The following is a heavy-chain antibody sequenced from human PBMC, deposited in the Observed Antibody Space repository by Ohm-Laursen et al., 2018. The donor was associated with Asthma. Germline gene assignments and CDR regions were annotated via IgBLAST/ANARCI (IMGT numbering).Heavy chain of an antibody. CDR2: MTPFSGNA. CDR1: GDTFTYRY. Sequence: GASVKVSCKASGDTFTYRYLHWVRQAPGQALEWMGWMTPFSGNANYAQKFQDRVTITRDRSMSTAYMELSSLRSEDTAMYYCASSPSSVYFDFWGQGTLVTVSS. V-gene: IGHV1-45*02. CDR3: ASSPSSVYFDF. J-gene: IGHJ4*02.